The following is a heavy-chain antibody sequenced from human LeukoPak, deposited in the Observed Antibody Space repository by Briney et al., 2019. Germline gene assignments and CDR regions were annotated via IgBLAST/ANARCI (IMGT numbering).Heavy chain of an antibody. Sequence: SQTLSLTCTVSGGSISSGSYYWRWLRQPAGKGLEWIGRIYTSGSTNYNPSLKSRVTISVDTSKNQFSLKLSSVTAADTAVYYCARDRYKWELSDWGQGTLVTVSS. V-gene: IGHV4-61*02. CDR1: GGSISSGSYY. J-gene: IGHJ4*02. CDR3: ARDRYKWELSD. CDR2: IYTSGST. D-gene: IGHD1-26*01.